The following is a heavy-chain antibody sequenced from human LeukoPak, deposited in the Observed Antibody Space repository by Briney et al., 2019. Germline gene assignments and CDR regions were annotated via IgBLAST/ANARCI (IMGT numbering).Heavy chain of an antibody. CDR3: AKEGYCSGGSCSYTLNYFDY. CDR1: GFTFSSYG. Sequence: GGSLRLSCAASGFTFSSYGMHWVRQAPGKGLEWVAVISYDGSNKYYADAVKGRFSISRDNSKNTLYLQMNSLRAEDTAVYYCAKEGYCSGGSCSYTLNYFDYWGQGTLVTVSS. CDR2: ISYDGSNK. D-gene: IGHD2-15*01. V-gene: IGHV3-30*18. J-gene: IGHJ4*02.